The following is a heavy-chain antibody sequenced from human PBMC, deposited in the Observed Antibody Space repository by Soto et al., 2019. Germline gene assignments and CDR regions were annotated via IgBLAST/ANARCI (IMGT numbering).Heavy chain of an antibody. CDR1: GFIFHDYA. J-gene: IGHJ4*02. Sequence: EVQLVESGGGLVQPGRSLRLSCAASGFIFHDYAMHWVRQAPGKGLEWVSGVSWNGGNIDYADSVKGRFTIFRDNTKNSLYLQVDSLRPEDTALYYCATGPYGSSSGGYFDYWGQGTLVTVSS. CDR2: VSWNGGNI. CDR3: ATGPYGSSSGGYFDY. V-gene: IGHV3-9*01. D-gene: IGHD6-6*01.